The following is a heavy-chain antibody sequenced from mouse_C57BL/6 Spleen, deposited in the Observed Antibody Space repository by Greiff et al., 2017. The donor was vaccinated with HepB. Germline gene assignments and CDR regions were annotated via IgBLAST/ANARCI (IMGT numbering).Heavy chain of an antibody. CDR2: IDPEDGDT. CDR3: TTGNWDEYFDY. Sequence: EVLLQQSGAELVRPGASVKLSCTASGFNIKDYYMHWVKQRPEQGLEWIGRIDPEDGDTEYAPKFQGKATMTADTSSNTAYLQLSSLTSEDTAVYYCTTGNWDEYFDYWGQGTTLTVSS. V-gene: IGHV14-1*01. CDR1: GFNIKDYY. D-gene: IGHD4-1*01. J-gene: IGHJ2*01.